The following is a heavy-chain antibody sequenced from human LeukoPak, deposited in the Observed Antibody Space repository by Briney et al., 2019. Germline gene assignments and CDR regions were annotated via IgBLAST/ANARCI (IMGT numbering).Heavy chain of an antibody. Sequence: GGSLRLSCAVSGFTFSSYTMHWVRQAPGKGLEWVAVISYDGSNMYYADSVKGRFTISRDNSKNTLYLQMNSLRDEDTAVYYCAKSSYYDSSGYYREYYFGFWGQGTLVTVSS. CDR2: ISYDGSNM. V-gene: IGHV3-30-3*02. CDR1: GFTFSSYT. CDR3: AKSSYYDSSGYYREYYFGF. D-gene: IGHD3-22*01. J-gene: IGHJ4*02.